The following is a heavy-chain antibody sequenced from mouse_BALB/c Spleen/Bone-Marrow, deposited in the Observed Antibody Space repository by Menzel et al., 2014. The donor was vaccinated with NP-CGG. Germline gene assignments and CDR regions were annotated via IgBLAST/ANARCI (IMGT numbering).Heavy chain of an antibody. CDR3: TRSNYGYWFFDV. D-gene: IGHD1-1*01. J-gene: IGHJ1*01. CDR2: INPSNGGT. Sequence: SGAELVKPGASVKLSCKASGYTFTSNYMYWVKQRPGQGLEWIGEINPSNGGTNFNEKFKSKATLTVDKSSNTAYVQLSSLTSEDSAVYHCTRSNYGYWFFDVWGAGTTVTVSS. V-gene: IGHV1S81*02. CDR1: GYTFTSNY.